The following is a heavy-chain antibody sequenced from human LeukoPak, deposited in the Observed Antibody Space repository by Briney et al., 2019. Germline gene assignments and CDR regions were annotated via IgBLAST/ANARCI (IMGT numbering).Heavy chain of an antibody. V-gene: IGHV1-2*02. Sequence: GASVKVSCKASGYTFTGYDMHWVRQAPGQGLEWMGWINPNSGGTNYAQKFQGRVTMTRDTSISTAYMELSRLRSDDTAVYYCARVDYSSGSADYWGQGTLVTVSS. CDR3: ARVDYSSGSADY. CDR1: GYTFTGYD. J-gene: IGHJ4*02. CDR2: INPNSGGT. D-gene: IGHD6-19*01.